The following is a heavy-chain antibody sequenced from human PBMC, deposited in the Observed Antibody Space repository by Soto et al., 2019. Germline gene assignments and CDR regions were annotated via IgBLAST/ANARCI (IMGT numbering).Heavy chain of an antibody. CDR2: ISAYNGNT. V-gene: IGHV1-18*03. CDR3: ARDSRPLIVVVPAAISSAFDI. D-gene: IGHD2-2*02. J-gene: IGHJ3*02. CDR1: GYTFTSYG. Sequence: ASVRVSCKASGYTFTSYGISWVRQAPGQGLEWMGWISAYNGNTNYAQKLQGRVTMTTDTSTSTAYMELRSLGSDDMAVYYCARDSRPLIVVVPAAISSAFDIWGQGTMVTVSS.